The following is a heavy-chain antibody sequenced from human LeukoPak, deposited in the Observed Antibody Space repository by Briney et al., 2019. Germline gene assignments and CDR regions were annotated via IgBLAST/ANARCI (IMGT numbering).Heavy chain of an antibody. V-gene: IGHV3-23*01. CDR2: ISGSGGTT. J-gene: IGHJ4*02. CDR1: GFTFSSYA. Sequence: GGSLRLSCAASGFTFSSYAMSWVRQAPGKGLEWVSTISGSGGTTYYADSVKGRFTISRDNSENTLYLQMNSLRTEDTAVYYCAKARGYSGYDSLDYWGQGTLVTVSS. D-gene: IGHD5-12*01. CDR3: AKARGYSGYDSLDY.